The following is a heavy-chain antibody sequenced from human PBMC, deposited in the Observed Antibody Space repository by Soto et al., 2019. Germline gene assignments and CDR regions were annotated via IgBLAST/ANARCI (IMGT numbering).Heavy chain of an antibody. CDR3: ARDQGYYYGMDV. V-gene: IGHV3-33*01. CDR2: IWYDGSNK. J-gene: IGHJ6*02. CDR1: GFTFSSYG. Sequence: HPGGSLRLSCAASGFTFSSYGMHWVRQAPGKGLEWVAVIWYDGSNKYYADSVKGRFTISRDNSKNTLYLQMNSLRAEDTAVYYCARDQGYYYGMDVWGQGTTVTVSS.